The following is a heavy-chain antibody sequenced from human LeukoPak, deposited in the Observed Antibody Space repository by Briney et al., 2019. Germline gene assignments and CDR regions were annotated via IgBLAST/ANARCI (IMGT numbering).Heavy chain of an antibody. CDR1: GFTFSSYA. CDR2: ISGSGGST. J-gene: IGHJ4*02. D-gene: IGHD3-10*01. Sequence: GGSLRLSCAASGFTFSSYAMSWVRQAPGKGLEWVSAISGSGGSTYYADSVKGRFTISRDNSKNTLYLQMNSLRAEDTAVYYCTTDPRPLLWFGETDYWGQGTLVTVSS. V-gene: IGHV3-23*01. CDR3: TTDPRPLLWFGETDY.